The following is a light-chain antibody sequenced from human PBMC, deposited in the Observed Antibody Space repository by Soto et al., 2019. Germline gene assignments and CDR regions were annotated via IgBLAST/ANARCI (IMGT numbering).Light chain of an antibody. CDR2: AAS. V-gene: IGKV1-39*01. J-gene: IGKJ1*01. CDR1: QSISTH. CDR3: QQSYTSWWT. Sequence: IQMTQSPSSLSASVGDRVAITCRASQSISTHLSWYQQKPGKAPKLLIYAASSLQSWVPSRFTGSGSGADFTLTISSLQPEDFATYYCQQSYTSWWTFXQGTKVDIK.